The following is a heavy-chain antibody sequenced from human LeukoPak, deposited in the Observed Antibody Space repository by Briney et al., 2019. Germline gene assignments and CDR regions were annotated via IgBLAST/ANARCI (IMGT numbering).Heavy chain of an antibody. D-gene: IGHD3-22*01. CDR2: IYYSGST. V-gene: IGHV4-59*01. J-gene: IGHJ4*02. CDR3: ARGMSYYDSSSNFDY. CDR1: GGSISSYY. Sequence: SETLSLTCTVSGGSISSYYWSWIRQPPGKGLEWIGYIYYSGSTNYNPSLKRRVTISVDTSKNQFSLKLSSVTAADTAVYYCARGMSYYDSSSNFDYWGQGTLVTVSS.